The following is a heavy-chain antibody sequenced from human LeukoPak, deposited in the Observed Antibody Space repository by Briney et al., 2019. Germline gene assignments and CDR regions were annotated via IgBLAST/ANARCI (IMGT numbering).Heavy chain of an antibody. J-gene: IGHJ4*02. D-gene: IGHD1-26*01. Sequence: GGSLRLSCAASGFSFINYAMSWVRQAPGKGLEWLSAITSSGDSTYYADSVKGRFTISRDSSKNTLYMQMNSLRAEDTAVYYCAKSGSYWDYWGQGILVTVSS. V-gene: IGHV3-23*01. CDR3: AKSGSYWDY. CDR2: ITSSGDST. CDR1: GFSFINYA.